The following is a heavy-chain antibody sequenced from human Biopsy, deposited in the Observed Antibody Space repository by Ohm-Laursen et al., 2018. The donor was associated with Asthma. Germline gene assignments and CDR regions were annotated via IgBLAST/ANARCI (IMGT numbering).Heavy chain of an antibody. CDR3: ARFTASITIFGVVNNWFDP. J-gene: IGHJ5*02. V-gene: IGHV4-39*01. CDR2: IYYSGST. Sequence: TLSLTCTVSGGSISSSSYYWGWIRQPPGKGLEWIGSIYYSGSTYYNPFLKSRVTISVDTSKNQFSLKLSSVTAADTAVYYCARFTASITIFGVVNNWFDPWGQGTLVTVSS. CDR1: GGSISSSSYY. D-gene: IGHD3-3*01.